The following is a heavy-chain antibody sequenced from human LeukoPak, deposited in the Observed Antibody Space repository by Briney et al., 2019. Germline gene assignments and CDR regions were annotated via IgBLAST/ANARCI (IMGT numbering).Heavy chain of an antibody. V-gene: IGHV4-59*01. CDR2: IYYSGST. CDR1: GGSISSYY. D-gene: IGHD5-24*01. Sequence: PSETLSLTCTVSGGSISSYYRSWIRQPPGKGLEWIGYIYYSGSTNYNPSLTSRVTISVDTSKNQISLKLSSVTAADTAVYYCARARDGYYFDYWGQGTLVTVSS. J-gene: IGHJ4*02. CDR3: ARARDGYYFDY.